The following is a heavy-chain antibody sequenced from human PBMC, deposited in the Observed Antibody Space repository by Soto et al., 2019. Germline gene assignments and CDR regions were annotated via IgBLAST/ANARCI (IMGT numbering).Heavy chain of an antibody. CDR2: IYYSGST. J-gene: IGHJ3*02. Sequence: KSSETLSLTCTVSGGSISSYYWSWIRQPPGKGLEWIGYIYYSGSTNYNPSLKSRVTISVDTSKNQFSLKLSSVTAADTAVYYCASTSGSLDGHDAFDIWGQGTMVTVSS. D-gene: IGHD1-26*01. V-gene: IGHV4-59*01. CDR1: GGSISSYY. CDR3: ASTSGSLDGHDAFDI.